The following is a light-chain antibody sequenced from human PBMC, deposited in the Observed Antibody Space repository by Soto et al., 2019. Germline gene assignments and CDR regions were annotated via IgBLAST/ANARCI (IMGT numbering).Light chain of an antibody. Sequence: QSALTQPASVSGSPGQSITISCTGTSSDVGAYNYVSWYQHHPGKAPKLMIYEVSNRPSGVSNRFSGSKSGNTASLTISGLQAEDEADYYRSSYTSSSTYVFGTGTKLTVL. CDR3: SSYTSSSTYV. CDR1: SSDVGAYNY. J-gene: IGLJ1*01. CDR2: EVS. V-gene: IGLV2-14*01.